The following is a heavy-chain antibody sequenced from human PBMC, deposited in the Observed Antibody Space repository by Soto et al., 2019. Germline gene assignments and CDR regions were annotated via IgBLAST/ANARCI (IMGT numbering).Heavy chain of an antibody. Sequence: GSLRLSCAASGFTFSNAWMSWVRQAPGKGLEWVGRIKSKTDGGTTDHAAPVKGRFTISRDDSKNTLYLQMNSLKTEDTAVYYCTTGIFTLWFGPVSRVGYWGQGTLVTVSS. V-gene: IGHV3-15*01. CDR2: IKSKTDGGTT. CDR1: GFTFSNAW. CDR3: TTGIFTLWFGPVSRVGY. J-gene: IGHJ4*02. D-gene: IGHD3-10*01.